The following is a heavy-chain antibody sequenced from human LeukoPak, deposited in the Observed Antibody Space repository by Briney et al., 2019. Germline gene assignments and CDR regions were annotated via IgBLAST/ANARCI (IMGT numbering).Heavy chain of an antibody. Sequence: GASVKVSCKASGYTFTSYDINWVRQAPGQGLEWMGWMNPNSGNTGYAQKFQGRVTITRNTSISTAYMELSSLRSEDTAVYYCARDLPYCSGGSCYSGAFDYWGQGTLVTVSS. J-gene: IGHJ4*02. CDR1: GYTFTSYD. CDR3: ARDLPYCSGGSCYSGAFDY. V-gene: IGHV1-8*03. CDR2: MNPNSGNT. D-gene: IGHD2-15*01.